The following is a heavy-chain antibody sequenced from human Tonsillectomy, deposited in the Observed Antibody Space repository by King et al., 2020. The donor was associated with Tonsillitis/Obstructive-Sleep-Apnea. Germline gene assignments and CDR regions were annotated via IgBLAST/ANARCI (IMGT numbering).Heavy chain of an antibody. D-gene: IGHD2-15*01. CDR1: GFTFSIYT. Sequence: HVQLVESGGGVVQPGRSLRLSCAASGFTFSIYTMHWVRQAPGKGLEWVAVMSYDGSNKYYADSVKGRFTISRDNSKNTLYLQMNSLRAEDTAVYYCARDGRWDLPFDYWGQGTLVTVSS. V-gene: IGHV3-30*04. CDR3: ARDGRWDLPFDY. J-gene: IGHJ4*02. CDR2: MSYDGSNK.